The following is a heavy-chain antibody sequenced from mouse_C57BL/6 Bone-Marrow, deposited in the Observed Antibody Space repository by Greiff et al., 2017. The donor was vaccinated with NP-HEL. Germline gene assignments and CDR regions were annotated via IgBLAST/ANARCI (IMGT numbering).Heavy chain of an antibody. D-gene: IGHD4-1*01. CDR1: GYTFTSYW. CDR3: ARSNWDGEDAMDY. CDR2: IHPNSGST. J-gene: IGHJ4*01. Sequence: QVQLQQPGAELVKPGASVTLSCKASGYTFTSYWMPWVKQRPGQGLEWIGMIHPNSGSTNYNEKFKSKATLTVDKASSTAYMQLSSLTSQDSAVYYCARSNWDGEDAMDYWGQGTSVTVSS. V-gene: IGHV1-64*01.